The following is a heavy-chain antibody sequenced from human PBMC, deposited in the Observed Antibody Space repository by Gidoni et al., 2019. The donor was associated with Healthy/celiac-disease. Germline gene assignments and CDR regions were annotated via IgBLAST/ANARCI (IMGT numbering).Heavy chain of an antibody. CDR2: IYYSGST. V-gene: IGHV4-39*07. Sequence: QLQLQESGPGLVKPSETLSLTCTVSGGSISSSRYYVGWIRQPPGKGLEWIGSIYYSGSTYYNPSLKIRVTISVDTSKNQFSLKRSSVTAADTAVYYCARVVPPTPWYYFDYWGQGTLVTVSS. CDR1: GGSISSSRYY. J-gene: IGHJ4*02. CDR3: ARVVPPTPWYYFDY. D-gene: IGHD2-2*01.